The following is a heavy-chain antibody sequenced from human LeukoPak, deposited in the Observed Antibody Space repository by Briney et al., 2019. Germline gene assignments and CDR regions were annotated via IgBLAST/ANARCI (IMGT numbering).Heavy chain of an antibody. CDR3: AGRYLAAFDI. CDR1: GGSISSYY. Sequence: PSETLSLTCTVSGGSISSYYWSWIRQPPGKGLEWIGYIYYSGSTNYNPSLKSRVTISVDTSKNQFSLKLSSVTAADTAVYYCAGRYLAAFDIWGQGTMVTVSS. D-gene: IGHD3-9*01. CDR2: IYYSGST. V-gene: IGHV4-59*01. J-gene: IGHJ3*02.